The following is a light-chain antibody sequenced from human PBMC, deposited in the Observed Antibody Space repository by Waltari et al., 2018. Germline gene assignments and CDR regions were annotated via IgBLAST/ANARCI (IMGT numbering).Light chain of an antibody. V-gene: IGLV6-57*04. CDR2: EDN. CDR1: SGRIAGNY. J-gene: IGLJ3*02. CDR3: QSYDYYNQAIV. Sequence: NFILTQPHSVSESPGKTVTISCTRSSGRIAGNYVQWYQQRPGSAPTIVIYEDNRRPSGVPGRFPGSNDSSSNPAPLTIPGLKAEDEAYYYRQSYDYYNQAIVFGGGTKLTVL.